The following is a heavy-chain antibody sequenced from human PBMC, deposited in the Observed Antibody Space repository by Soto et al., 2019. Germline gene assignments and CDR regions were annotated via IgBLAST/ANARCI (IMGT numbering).Heavy chain of an antibody. CDR2: ISSNSAYI. Sequence: LRLSCAASGFTFRSFTMNWVRQAPGKGLEWVSTISSNSAYIYYTDALRGRFTISRDNAKKVLFLQMSGLRVDDTAVYYCARDPKRRDGYNFDSWGRGALVTVSS. CDR3: ARDPKRRDGYNFDS. D-gene: IGHD5-12*01. J-gene: IGHJ4*02. V-gene: IGHV3-21*04. CDR1: GFTFRSFT.